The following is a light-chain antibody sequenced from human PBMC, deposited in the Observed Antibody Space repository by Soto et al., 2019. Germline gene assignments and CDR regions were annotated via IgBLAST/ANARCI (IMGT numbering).Light chain of an antibody. Sequence: EIVLTQSPGTLSLSPGERATLSCRASQSVSSHYLAWYQQKPGQAPRLLIYGASSRAAGIPDRFSGSGSGTDFNLTISILEAEDVAVYYCQQYGSSPPRTFGQGTKVEIK. J-gene: IGKJ1*01. CDR1: QSVSSHY. V-gene: IGKV3-20*01. CDR3: QQYGSSPPRT. CDR2: GAS.